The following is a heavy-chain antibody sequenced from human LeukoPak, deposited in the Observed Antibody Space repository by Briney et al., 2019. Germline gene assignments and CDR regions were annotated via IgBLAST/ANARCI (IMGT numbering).Heavy chain of an antibody. J-gene: IGHJ4*02. CDR2: IRSKALYGTS. V-gene: IGHV3-49*04. Sequence: GGSLRLSCSGSGFRFGGYALSWVRQAPGKGLEWVGFIRSKALYGTSEYAASVEGRYSISRDDSNNIVYLQMNSLKTEDTAVYFCVRESVRDYFFDFWGQGTLVTVSS. D-gene: IGHD3-10*02. CDR3: VRESVRDYFFDF. CDR1: GFRFGGYA.